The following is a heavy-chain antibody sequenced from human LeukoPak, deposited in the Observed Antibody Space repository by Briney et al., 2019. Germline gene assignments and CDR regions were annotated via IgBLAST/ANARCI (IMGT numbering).Heavy chain of an antibody. Sequence: GGSLRLSCAASRFTLSTHWMSWVRQAPGKGLEWVAHISESSLSKHYADSVRGRFTVSRDNGKNSLYLQMNSLRAEDTAVYYCARDGGGPDAFDIWGQGTMVTVSS. CDR3: ARDGGGPDAFDI. J-gene: IGHJ3*02. CDR1: RFTLSTHW. CDR2: ISESSLSK. V-gene: IGHV3-48*01.